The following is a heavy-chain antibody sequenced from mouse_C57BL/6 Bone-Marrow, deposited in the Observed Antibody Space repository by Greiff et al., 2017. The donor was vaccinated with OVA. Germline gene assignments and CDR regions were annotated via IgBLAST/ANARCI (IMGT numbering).Heavy chain of an antibody. CDR2: INPNNGGT. V-gene: IGHV1-22*01. J-gene: IGHJ3*01. D-gene: IGHD1-1*01. Sequence: VQLQQSGPELVKPGASVKMSCKASGYTFTDYNMPWVKQSHGKSLEWIGYINPNNGGTSYNQKFKGKATLTVNKSSSTAYMELRSLTAEDSAVYYCARHGSSSAWFAYWGQGTLVTVSA. CDR1: GYTFTDYN. CDR3: ARHGSSSAWFAY.